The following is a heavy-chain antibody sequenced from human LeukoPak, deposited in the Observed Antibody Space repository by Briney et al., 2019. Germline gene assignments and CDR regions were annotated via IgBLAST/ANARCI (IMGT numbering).Heavy chain of an antibody. V-gene: IGHV1-2*02. J-gene: IGHJ4*02. CDR1: GYTFTAYY. Sequence: ASVKVSCKPCGYTFTAYYIHWVRQAPGQGLEWMGWINPNGGGTNYAQTFQGRVTMTGDTSINTAYMELSRLTSDDTAVYYCARGDIYLDYWGQGTLVTVSS. CDR3: ARGDIYLDY. CDR2: INPNGGGT.